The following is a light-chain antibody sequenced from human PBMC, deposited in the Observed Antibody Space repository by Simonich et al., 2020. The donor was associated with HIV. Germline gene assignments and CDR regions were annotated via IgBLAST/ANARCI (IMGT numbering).Light chain of an antibody. CDR1: ALPKQY. CDR2: EDS. CDR3: YSTDSSTNHRV. J-gene: IGLJ3*02. Sequence: SYELTQPPSVSVSPGQTARITCSGDALPKQYAYWYQQKSGQAPVLVIFEDSKRPSGFPERFSGSSSGTMAALTISGAQVEDEADYYCYSTDSSTNHRVFGGGTKLTVL. V-gene: IGLV3-10*01.